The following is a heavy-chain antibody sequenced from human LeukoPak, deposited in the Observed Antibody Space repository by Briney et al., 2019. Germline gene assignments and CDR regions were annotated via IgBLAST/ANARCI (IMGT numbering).Heavy chain of an antibody. J-gene: IGHJ4*02. D-gene: IGHD3-22*01. CDR1: GFTFRDYG. CDR3: AKVGYYYDSSGYRGAFDY. V-gene: IGHV3-23*01. CDR2: ISISGGRT. Sequence: PGGSLRLSCAASGFTFRDYGMSWVRQAPGRGLEWVAGISISGGRTYYADSVKGRFTISRDNSRNMVYLQMNSLGAEDTAVYYCAKVGYYYDSSGYRGAFDYWGQGTLVTVSS.